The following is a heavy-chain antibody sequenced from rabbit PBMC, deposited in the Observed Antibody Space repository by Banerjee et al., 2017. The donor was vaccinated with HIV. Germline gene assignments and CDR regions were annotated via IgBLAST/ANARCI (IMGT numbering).Heavy chain of an antibody. J-gene: IGHJ4*01. CDR2: IGTGGGST. CDR1: GFSFSNRYV. D-gene: IGHD6-1*01. CDR3: ARDGAGYAGYGYARL. V-gene: IGHV1S45*01. Sequence: QEQLEESGGGLVQPEGSLTLTCTASGFSFSNRYVMCWVRQAPGKGLEWIACIGTGGGSTWYASWVNGRFTISSTSSTTVTLQMTSLTAADTATYFCARDGAGYAGYGYARLWGPGTLVSVS.